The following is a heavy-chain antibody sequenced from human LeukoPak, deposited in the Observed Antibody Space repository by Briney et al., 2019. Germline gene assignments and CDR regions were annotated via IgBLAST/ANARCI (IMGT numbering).Heavy chain of an antibody. CDR3: VRESRPGGAMGLYHNLDY. CDR2: IKEDETEK. V-gene: IGHV3-7*01. Sequence: GGSLRLSCAGSGFTFSDFWMTWVRQTPGKGLEWVANIKEDETEKNLVDSVKGRFTISRDNTKNLLFLEMNNLRGDDTAIYYCVRESRPGGAMGLYHNLDYWGQGTLVAVPS. D-gene: IGHD1-1*01. CDR1: GFTFSDFW. J-gene: IGHJ4*02.